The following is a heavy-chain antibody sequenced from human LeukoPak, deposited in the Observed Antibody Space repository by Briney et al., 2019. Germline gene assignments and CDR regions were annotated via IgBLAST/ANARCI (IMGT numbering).Heavy chain of an antibody. J-gene: IGHJ6*02. CDR3: ARDPVPAAIGRDYYYGMDV. V-gene: IGHV4-4*07. CDR1: GGSISSYY. CDR2: TYTSGST. D-gene: IGHD2-2*02. Sequence: KASETLSLTCTVSGGSISSYYWSWIRQPAGKGLEWIGRTYTSGSTNYNPSLKSRVTMSVDTSKNQFSLKLSSVTAADTAVYYCARDPVPAAIGRDYYYGMDVWGQGTTVTVSS.